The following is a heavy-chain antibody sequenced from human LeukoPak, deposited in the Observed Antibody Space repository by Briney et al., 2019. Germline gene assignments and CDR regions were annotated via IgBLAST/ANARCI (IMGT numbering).Heavy chain of an antibody. J-gene: IGHJ4*02. Sequence: PGGSLRLSCAASGFTFSSYGMHWVRQAPGKGLEWVAFIRYDGSNKYYADSVKGRFTISRDNSKNTLYLQVNSLRAEDTAVYYCAKGPVPAAIDYWGQGTLVTVSS. CDR1: GFTFSSYG. V-gene: IGHV3-30*02. CDR3: AKGPVPAAIDY. CDR2: IRYDGSNK. D-gene: IGHD2-2*01.